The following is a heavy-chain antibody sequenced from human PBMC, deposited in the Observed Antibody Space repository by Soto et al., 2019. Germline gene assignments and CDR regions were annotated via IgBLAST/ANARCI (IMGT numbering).Heavy chain of an antibody. CDR1: GFPFSNYG. Sequence: GGSLRLSCAASGFPFSNYGMHWVRQAPGKGLEWMAVISFDGHDQDYADSVKGRFTISRDNSKSTLYLQMNSLRAEDTAVYYCAKGPRWGQRTLVTVSS. V-gene: IGHV3-30*18. CDR2: ISFDGHDQ. J-gene: IGHJ4*02. CDR3: AKGPR.